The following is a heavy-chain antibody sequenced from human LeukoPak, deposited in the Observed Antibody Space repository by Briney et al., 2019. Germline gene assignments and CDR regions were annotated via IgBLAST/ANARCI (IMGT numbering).Heavy chain of an antibody. V-gene: IGHV3-48*03. Sequence: GGSLTLSCAASGFTFKSYEMNWVRRARGKGVEWGSYISSRENNIYCADPVKGRFTISRDNAKNSLYLQMNSLRAEDTAVYYCARGANLYKTKRITMVRGVPEIYFDYWGQGTLVTVSS. CDR2: ISSRENNI. CDR1: GFTFKSYE. J-gene: IGHJ4*02. D-gene: IGHD3-10*01. CDR3: ARGANLYKTKRITMVRGVPEIYFDY.